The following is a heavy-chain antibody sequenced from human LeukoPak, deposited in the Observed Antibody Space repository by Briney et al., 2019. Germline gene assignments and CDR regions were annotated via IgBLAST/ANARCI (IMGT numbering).Heavy chain of an antibody. Sequence: ASVKVSCKASGYTFTSYYMHWVRQAPGQGLEWMGIINPSGGSTSYAQKFQGRVTMTRDTSTSTVYMELSSLRSEDTAVYYCARVGLGYCSSTSCPFDYWGQGTLVTVSS. D-gene: IGHD2-2*03. V-gene: IGHV1-46*01. CDR1: GYTFTSYY. CDR3: ARVGLGYCSSTSCPFDY. J-gene: IGHJ4*02. CDR2: INPSGGST.